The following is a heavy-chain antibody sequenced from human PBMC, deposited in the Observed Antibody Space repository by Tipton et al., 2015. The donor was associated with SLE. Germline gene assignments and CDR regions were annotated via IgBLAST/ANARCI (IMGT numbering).Heavy chain of an antibody. CDR1: SYSISNDNW. V-gene: IGHV4-31*11. CDR3: ARGGVGGYDYFDY. Sequence: TLSLTCAVSSYSISNDNWWSWIRQHPGKGLEWIGYIYNSGGTDYNPSLKSRVTISADTSKNHFSLNLSSVTAADTAVYYCARGGVGGYDYFDYWGQGALVTVSS. J-gene: IGHJ4*02. CDR2: IYNSGGT. D-gene: IGHD5-12*01.